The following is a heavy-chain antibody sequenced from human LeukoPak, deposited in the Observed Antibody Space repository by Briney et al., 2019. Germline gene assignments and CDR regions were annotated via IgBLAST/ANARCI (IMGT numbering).Heavy chain of an antibody. CDR2: IKQDGGEK. D-gene: IGHD6-13*01. V-gene: IGHV3-7*01. CDR3: ARGNLAAAGILDY. J-gene: IGHJ4*02. CDR1: GFTFSSYG. Sequence: GRSLRLSCAASGFTFSSYGMHWVRQAPGKGLEWVANIKQDGGEKYYVDSVKGRFTISRDNAKYSLYLQMNSLRAEDTAVYYCARGNLAAAGILDYWGQGTLVTVSS.